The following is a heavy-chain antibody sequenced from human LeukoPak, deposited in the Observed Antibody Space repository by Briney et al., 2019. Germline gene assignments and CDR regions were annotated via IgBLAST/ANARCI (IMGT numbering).Heavy chain of an antibody. CDR1: GYTFSCYG. CDR3: ARDQGISNHRIIAS. CDR2: ISAYNGNT. V-gene: IGHV1-18*01. D-gene: IGHD1-14*01. J-gene: IGHJ4*02. Sequence: ASVKVSCKASGYTFSCYGIGWVRQAPGQGLEWMGWISAYNGNTNFAQEFQGRVTMTTDTSTSTASMELSSLRPDAAAVYYCARDQGISNHRIIASWGQGTLVTVSS.